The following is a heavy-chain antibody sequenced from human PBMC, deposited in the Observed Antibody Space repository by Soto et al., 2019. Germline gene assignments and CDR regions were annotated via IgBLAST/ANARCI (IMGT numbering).Heavy chain of an antibody. D-gene: IGHD3-3*01. Sequence: ASVKVSCKASGYPFTSYYMHWVRQAPGQGLEWKGIINPSGGSTSYAQKFQGSVAMTRDTSTSTVYMELSSQRSEDTAVYYCARGERVVINSRFGYWGQGTLVTVSS. CDR2: INPSGGST. CDR1: GYPFTSYY. CDR3: ARGERVVINSRFGY. V-gene: IGHV1-46*03. J-gene: IGHJ4*02.